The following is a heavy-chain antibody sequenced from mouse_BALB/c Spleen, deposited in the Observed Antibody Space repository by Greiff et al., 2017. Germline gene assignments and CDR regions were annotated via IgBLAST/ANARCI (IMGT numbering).Heavy chain of an antibody. Sequence: QVQLKESGAELVKPGASVKLSCKASGYTFTSYWMHWVKQGPGQGLEWIGEIGPSGSYTNYNQKFKGKATLTVDKSSSTAYMQLSSLTSEDSAVYYCARGDGNPLDYWGQGTTLTVSS. CDR3: ARGDGNPLDY. J-gene: IGHJ2*01. D-gene: IGHD2-1*01. CDR2: IGPSGSYT. CDR1: GYTFTSYW. V-gene: IGHV1-69*02.